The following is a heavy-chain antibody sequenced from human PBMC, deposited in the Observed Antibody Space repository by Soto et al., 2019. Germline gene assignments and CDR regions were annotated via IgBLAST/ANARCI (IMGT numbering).Heavy chain of an antibody. CDR1: GYSFTSYW. CDR3: ARLDGSGSYASDY. CDR2: IFPGDSDT. J-gene: IGHJ4*02. V-gene: IGHV5-51*01. Sequence: GESLKISCKASGYSFTSYWIAWVRQMPGKGLEWMGIIFPGDSDTRDSLSFQGQVTISADRSISTAYLQWNTLNASDTAMYYCARLDGSGSYASDYWGQGTQVTVSS. D-gene: IGHD3-10*01.